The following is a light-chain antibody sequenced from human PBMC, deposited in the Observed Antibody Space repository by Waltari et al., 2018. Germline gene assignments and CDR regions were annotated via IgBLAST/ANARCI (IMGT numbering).Light chain of an antibody. J-gene: IGKJ2*01. CDR1: QSVSSN. CDR3: QQYNDWPPMFT. Sequence: EIVVKQSPATMSGSPGERATLSCRASQSVSSNLAWYQQKPGQAPRLLFYGASTRDTGGPAMFSVSGSGTEFTLTSSSMQYEDFAVYYCQQYNDWPPMFTFGQGTKLEFK. CDR2: GAS. V-gene: IGKV3-15*01.